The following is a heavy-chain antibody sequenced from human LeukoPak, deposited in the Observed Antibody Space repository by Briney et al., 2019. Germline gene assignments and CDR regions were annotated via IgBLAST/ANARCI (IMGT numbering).Heavy chain of an antibody. CDR1: GFTFSGYW. V-gene: IGHV3-7*01. Sequence: PGGSLRLSCAASGFTFSGYWMTWVRQPPGKGLEWVANIRRDSSESYYVGSVKGRFTISRDNAKNTVYLQMSSLRAEDTAVYYCAREGVFCVRNCISNSGARFDPWGQGTLVTVSS. D-gene: IGHD2-2*01. CDR2: IRRDSSES. CDR3: AREGVFCVRNCISNSGARFDP. J-gene: IGHJ5*02.